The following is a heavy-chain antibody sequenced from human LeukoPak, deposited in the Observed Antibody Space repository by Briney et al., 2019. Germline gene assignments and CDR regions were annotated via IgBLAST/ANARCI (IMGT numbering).Heavy chain of an antibody. V-gene: IGHV3-72*01. D-gene: IGHD4-17*01. Sequence: GGSLRLSCAASGFTFSSYWMSWVRQAPRKGLEWVGRTRNRAKSYTTEYAASVKGRFTISRDDSKNSLYLQMNSLKTEDTAVYYCATVAGDYYFDNWGQGTLVTVSS. CDR2: TRNRAKSYTT. CDR1: GFTFSSYW. J-gene: IGHJ4*02. CDR3: ATVAGDYYFDN.